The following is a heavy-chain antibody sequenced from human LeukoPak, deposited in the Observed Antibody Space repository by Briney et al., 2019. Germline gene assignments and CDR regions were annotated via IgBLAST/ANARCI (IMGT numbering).Heavy chain of an antibody. CDR2: IYYSGST. V-gene: IGHV4-59*12. CDR1: GGSISSYY. CDR3: ARDYGDYEDYYYYMDV. Sequence: PSETLSLTCTVSGGSISSYYWSWIRQPPGKGLEWIGYIYYSGSTNYNPSLKSRVTMSVDTSKNQFSLKLSSLTAADTAVYYCARDYGDYEDYYYYMDVWGKGTTVTISS. D-gene: IGHD4-17*01. J-gene: IGHJ6*03.